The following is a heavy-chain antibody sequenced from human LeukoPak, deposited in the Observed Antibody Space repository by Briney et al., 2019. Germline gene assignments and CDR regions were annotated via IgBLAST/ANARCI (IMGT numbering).Heavy chain of an antibody. CDR1: GFSFSSYA. Sequence: GGSLRLSCAASGFSFSSYAMTWVRHAPGKGLERVSSLTGGGGTTYYADSVKGRFTVSRDNSKNTLYLHVNSLRAEDTAVYFCAKARGGTYHFDSWGQGTLVTVSS. CDR2: LTGGGGTT. J-gene: IGHJ4*02. V-gene: IGHV3-23*01. D-gene: IGHD3-16*01. CDR3: AKARGGTYHFDS.